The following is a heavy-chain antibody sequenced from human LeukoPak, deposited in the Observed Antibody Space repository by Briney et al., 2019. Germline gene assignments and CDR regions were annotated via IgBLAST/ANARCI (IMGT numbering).Heavy chain of an antibody. CDR1: GFTFDDYA. J-gene: IGHJ3*02. V-gene: IGHV3-9*01. CDR2: ISWNSGSI. Sequence: GRSLRLSCAASGFTFDDYAMHWVRQAPGKGLEWVSGISWNSGSIGYADSVKGRFTISRDNAKNSLYLQMNSLRAEDTAVYYCARKMGTLGHAFDIWGQGTMVTVSS. D-gene: IGHD7-27*01. CDR3: ARKMGTLGHAFDI.